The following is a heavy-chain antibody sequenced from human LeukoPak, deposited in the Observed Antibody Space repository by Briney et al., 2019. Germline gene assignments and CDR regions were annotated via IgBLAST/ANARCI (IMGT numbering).Heavy chain of an antibody. CDR1: GFSLSTSGVG. J-gene: IGHJ3*02. Sequence: SGPTLVKPTQTLTLTCTFSGFSLSTSGVGVGWIRQPPGKSLEWLALIYWDDDKRYSPSLKSRLTITKDTSKNQVVLTMTNMDPVDTATYYCAHRRVAYCSSTSCLLGGAFDIWGQGTMVTVSS. CDR2: IYWDDDK. CDR3: AHRRVAYCSSTSCLLGGAFDI. V-gene: IGHV2-5*02. D-gene: IGHD2-2*01.